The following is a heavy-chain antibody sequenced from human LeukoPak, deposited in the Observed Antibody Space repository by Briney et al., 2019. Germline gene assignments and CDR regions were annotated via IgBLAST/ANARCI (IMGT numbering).Heavy chain of an antibody. CDR1: GFTFSSYA. J-gene: IGHJ6*03. Sequence: GSLRLSCAASGFTFSSYAMSWVRQAPGKGLEWVSAISGSGGSTYYADSVKGRFTISRDNSKNTLYLQMNSLRAEDTAVYYCAKVSGRWGYYYYYMDVWGKGTTVTVSS. D-gene: IGHD6-19*01. V-gene: IGHV3-23*01. CDR3: AKVSGRWGYYYYYMDV. CDR2: ISGSGGST.